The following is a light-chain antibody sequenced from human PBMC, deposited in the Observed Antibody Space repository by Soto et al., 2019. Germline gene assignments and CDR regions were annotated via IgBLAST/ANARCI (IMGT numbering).Light chain of an antibody. CDR3: TSYTGDDFTFV. CDR2: EVS. V-gene: IGLV2-8*01. Sequence: QSALTQPPSASGSLGQSVTISCTGTSSDIGTYDYVSWYQQHPGRAPKLLIFEVSMRPLGVPDRFSGSKSGNTASLIVSGLQPDDEAEYHCTSYTGDDFTFVFGTGTKVTVL. CDR1: SSDIGTYDY. J-gene: IGLJ1*01.